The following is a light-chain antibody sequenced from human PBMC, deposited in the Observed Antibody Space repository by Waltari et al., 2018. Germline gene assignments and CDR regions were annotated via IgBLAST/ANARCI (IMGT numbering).Light chain of an antibody. CDR2: EVN. CDR3: SSYGGRNNLL. J-gene: IGLJ3*02. V-gene: IGLV2-8*01. CDR1: SSDIGGFNY. Sequence: QSALTQPPSASGSPGQSVTISCTGTSSDIGGFNYASWCQQNPGQAPKLLIYEVNKRPSGIPDRFSGSKSGNTASLTVSGLQAEDEAEYYCSSYGGRNNLLFGEGTKLTVL.